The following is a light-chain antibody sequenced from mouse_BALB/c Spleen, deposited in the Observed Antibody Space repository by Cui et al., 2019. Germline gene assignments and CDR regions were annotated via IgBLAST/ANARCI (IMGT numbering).Light chain of an antibody. CDR3: QQWSSNPLT. V-gene: IGKV4-68*01. Sequence: IVLTKSPALMSASPGETVTMTCSASSSVSYMYQNQQMPRSAPKPWIYLTSNLASGVPARFSGSGSGTSYSLTISSMEAEDAATYYCQQWSSNPLTFGAGTKLELK. J-gene: IGKJ5*01. CDR1: SSVSY. CDR2: LTS.